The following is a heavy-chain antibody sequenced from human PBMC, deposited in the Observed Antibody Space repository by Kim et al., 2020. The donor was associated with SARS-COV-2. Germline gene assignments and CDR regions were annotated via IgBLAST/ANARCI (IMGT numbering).Heavy chain of an antibody. CDR3: ATARGYYDSSGYYVFDY. Sequence: VKGRFTISRDNAKNTLYLQMNSLRAEDTAVYYGATARGYYDSSGYYVFDYWGQGILVTVSS. D-gene: IGHD3-22*01. J-gene: IGHJ4*02. V-gene: IGHV3-74*01.